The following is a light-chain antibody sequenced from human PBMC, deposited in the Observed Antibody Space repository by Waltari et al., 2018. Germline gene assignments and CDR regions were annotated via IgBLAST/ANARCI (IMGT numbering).Light chain of an antibody. Sequence: ALTQPRSVSGSPGQSVTISCTGTNSDIGGFHYVTWYQQHPGTAHKLMIYEVNKRPSGVSDRFSGSKSGNTASLTISGLQAEDEADYYCCSYAGSYSFVIFGGGTRLTVL. CDR2: EVN. CDR1: NSDIGGFHY. CDR3: CSYAGSYSFVI. J-gene: IGLJ2*01. V-gene: IGLV2-11*01.